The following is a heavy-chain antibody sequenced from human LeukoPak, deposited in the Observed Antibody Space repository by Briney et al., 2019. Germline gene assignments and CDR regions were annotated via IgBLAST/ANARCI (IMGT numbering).Heavy chain of an antibody. V-gene: IGHV1-2*02. CDR1: GYTFTGYY. D-gene: IGHD2/OR15-2a*01. CDR3: ARDPYYTNSFDY. CDR2: INPNGGGT. J-gene: IGHJ4*02. Sequence: ASVKVSCKASGYTFTGYYIHWVRQAPGQGLEWMGWINPNGGGTKYAQKFQGRVTVTGDTSINTAYMELSRLKSDDTAVYSCARDPYYTNSFDYWGQGTLVTVSS.